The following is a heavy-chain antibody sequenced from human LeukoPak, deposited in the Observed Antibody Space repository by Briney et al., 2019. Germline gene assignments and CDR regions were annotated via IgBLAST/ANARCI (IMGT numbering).Heavy chain of an antibody. CDR3: ARAPSRITMVRGVKGKGGYFDY. V-gene: IGHV4-34*01. D-gene: IGHD3-10*01. CDR2: INHSGST. J-gene: IGHJ4*02. Sequence: ASETLSLTCAVYGGSFSGYYWSWIRQPPGKGLEWIGEINHSGSTNYNPSLKSRVTISVDTSKNQFSLKLSSVTAADTAVYYCARAPSRITMVRGVKGKGGYFDYWGQGTLVTVSS. CDR1: GGSFSGYY.